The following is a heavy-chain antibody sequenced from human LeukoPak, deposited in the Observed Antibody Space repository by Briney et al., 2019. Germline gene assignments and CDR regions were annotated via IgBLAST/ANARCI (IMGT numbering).Heavy chain of an antibody. J-gene: IGHJ4*02. V-gene: IGHV1-8*01. CDR1: GYTFTRYD. CDR2: VNPNSGNA. D-gene: IGHD3-22*01. Sequence: ASVKVSCKTSGYTFTRYDLKWVRQATGQGLEWFGWVNPNSGNAGYAQKFQGRVTMAMDPSISTAYMELSSLRSEDTAVYYCARRSDDYDSSAYYHWGQGTLVTVSS. CDR3: ARRSDDYDSSAYYH.